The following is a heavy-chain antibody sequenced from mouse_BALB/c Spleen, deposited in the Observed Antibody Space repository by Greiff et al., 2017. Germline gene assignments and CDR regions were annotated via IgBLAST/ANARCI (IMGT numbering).Heavy chain of an antibody. V-gene: IGHV5-6-5*01. CDR1: GFTFSSYA. D-gene: IGHD1-1*01. CDR2: ISSGGST. Sequence: EVKVVESGGGLVKPGGSLKLSCAASGFTFSSYAMSWVRQTPEKRLEWVASISSGGSTYYPDSVKGRFTISRDNARNILYLQMSSLRSEDTAMYYCARGGITTVDWYFDVWGAGTTVTVSS. J-gene: IGHJ1*01. CDR3: ARGGITTVDWYFDV.